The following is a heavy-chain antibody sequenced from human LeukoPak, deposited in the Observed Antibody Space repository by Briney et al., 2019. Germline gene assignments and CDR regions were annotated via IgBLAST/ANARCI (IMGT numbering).Heavy chain of an antibody. CDR1: GFTFSSYS. Sequence: PGGSLRLSCAASGFTFSSYSMNWVRQAPGKGLEWVSSISSSSSYIYYADSVKGRFTISRDNAKNSLYLQMNSLRAEDTAVYYCARDPQPLNYYDSSGYNDYWGQGTLVTVSS. J-gene: IGHJ4*02. CDR2: ISSSSSYI. CDR3: ARDPQPLNYYDSSGYNDY. V-gene: IGHV3-21*01. D-gene: IGHD3-22*01.